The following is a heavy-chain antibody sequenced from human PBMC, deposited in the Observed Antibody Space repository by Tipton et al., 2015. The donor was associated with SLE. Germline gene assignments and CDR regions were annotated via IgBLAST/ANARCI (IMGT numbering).Heavy chain of an antibody. J-gene: IGHJ2*01. Sequence: QSGAEVKKPGSSVKVSCKASGGTFSNFAISWVRQAPGQGLEWMGEIIPIFGTPNSAQKFQGRVTITADEVTSTAYMELSSLRPEDAAVYYCARRGWLQLDWYFDLWGRGILVTVSS. CDR1: GGTFSNFA. D-gene: IGHD5-24*01. CDR3: ARRGWLQLDWYFDL. V-gene: IGHV1-69*01. CDR2: IIPIFGTP.